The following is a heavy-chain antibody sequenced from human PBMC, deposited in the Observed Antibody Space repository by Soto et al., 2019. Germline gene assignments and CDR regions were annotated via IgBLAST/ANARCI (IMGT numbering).Heavy chain of an antibody. J-gene: IGHJ4*02. V-gene: IGHV3-23*01. CDR1: GFKFSNYA. Sequence: GGSLRLSCSASGFKFSNYAMSWFRQAPGKGLEWVSLISATGGGTYYADSVKGRFTISRDNSHNTLYLQVHSLTAEDTAVYYCAKDRRAGGNSAFYFDFWGQGAQVTVSS. CDR3: AKDRRAGGNSAFYFDF. D-gene: IGHD3-16*01. CDR2: ISATGGGT.